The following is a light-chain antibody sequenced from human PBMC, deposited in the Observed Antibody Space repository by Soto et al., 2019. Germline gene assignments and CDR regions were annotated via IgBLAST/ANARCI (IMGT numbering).Light chain of an antibody. V-gene: IGLV2-23*02. CDR3: CSYAGSSTLAV. J-gene: IGLJ7*01. CDR1: SSDVGSYNL. Sequence: QCALTQPASVSGSPGQSITISCTGTSSDVGSYNLVSWYQQHPTKAPKLMIYEVSERPSGVSNRFSGSKSDNTASLTISGLQAEDEADYYCCSYAGSSTLAVFGGGTQLTVL. CDR2: EVS.